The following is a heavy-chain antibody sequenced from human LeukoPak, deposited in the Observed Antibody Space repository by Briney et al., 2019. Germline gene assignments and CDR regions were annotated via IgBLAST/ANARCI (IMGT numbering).Heavy chain of an antibody. CDR1: GFTFSSYA. J-gene: IGHJ4*02. CDR2: ISGSGGDT. CDR3: AKGGVYGDYYFDY. V-gene: IGHV3-23*01. D-gene: IGHD4-17*01. Sequence: GGSLRLSCAASGFTFSSYAMSWVRQAPGKGLEWVAVISGSGGDTYYADSVKGRFTISGDNSKNTVYLQMNSLRAEDTALYYCAKGGVYGDYYFDYWGQGTLVTVSS.